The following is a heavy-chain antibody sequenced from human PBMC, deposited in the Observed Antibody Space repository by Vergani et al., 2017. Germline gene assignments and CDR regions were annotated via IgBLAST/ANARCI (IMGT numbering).Heavy chain of an antibody. D-gene: IGHD6-19*01. CDR2: IWYDGSNK. J-gene: IGHJ5*02. CDR3: ASHAYSSGLP. Sequence: VQLVESGGGLVKPGGSLRLSCAASGFTFSSYSMNWVRQAPGKGLEWVAVIWYDGSNKYYADSVKGRFTISRDNSKNTLYLQMNSLRAEDTAVYYCASHAYSSGLPWGQGTLVTVSS. V-gene: IGHV3-33*08. CDR1: GFTFSSYS.